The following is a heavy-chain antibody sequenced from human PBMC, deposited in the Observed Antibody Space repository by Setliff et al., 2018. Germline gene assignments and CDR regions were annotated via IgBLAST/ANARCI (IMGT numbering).Heavy chain of an antibody. D-gene: IGHD3-22*01. J-gene: IGHJ3*02. Sequence: PSETLSLTCTVSGGSISSGDYYWSWIRQPPGKGLEWIGEINHSGSTNYNPSPKSRVTISVDTSKNQFSLKLSSVTAADTAVYYCARVGYYDSSGYSFAFDIWGQGTMVTV. CDR2: INHSGST. CDR1: GGSISSGDYY. CDR3: ARVGYYDSSGYSFAFDI. V-gene: IGHV4-30-4*08.